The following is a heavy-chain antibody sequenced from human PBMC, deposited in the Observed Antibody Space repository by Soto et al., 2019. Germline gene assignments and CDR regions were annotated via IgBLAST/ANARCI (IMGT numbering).Heavy chain of an antibody. D-gene: IGHD3-10*01. Sequence: ASVKVSCKASGYTCTGYYMHWVRQAPGQGLEWMGWINPNSGGTNYAQKFQGWVTMTRDTSISKAYMELSRLRSDDTAVYYCARAGGRRTTMVRGVITLGLYNWFDPWGQGTLVTVSS. J-gene: IGHJ5*02. V-gene: IGHV1-2*04. CDR1: GYTCTGYY. CDR3: ARAGGRRTTMVRGVITLGLYNWFDP. CDR2: INPNSGGT.